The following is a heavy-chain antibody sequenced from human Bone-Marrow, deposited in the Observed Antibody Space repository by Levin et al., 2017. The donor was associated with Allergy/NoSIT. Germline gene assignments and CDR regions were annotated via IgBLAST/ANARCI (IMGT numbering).Heavy chain of an antibody. V-gene: IGHV3-21*01. CDR3: ARDRYGGTSLDL. Sequence: RAGGSLRLSCAASGFTFSTYSMNWVRQAPGKGLEWVSSISSSSSYIYYADSVKGRFTISRDNAKNSLYLQMNSLRAEDTAVYYCARDRYGGTSLDLWGRGTLVTVSS. CDR1: GFTFSTYS. D-gene: IGHD3-10*01. J-gene: IGHJ2*01. CDR2: ISSSSSYI.